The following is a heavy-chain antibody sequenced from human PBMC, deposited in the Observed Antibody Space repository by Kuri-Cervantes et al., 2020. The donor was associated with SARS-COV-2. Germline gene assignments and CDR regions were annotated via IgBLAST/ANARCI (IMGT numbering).Heavy chain of an antibody. V-gene: IGHV4-61*01. CDR3: ATGGQRFDP. CDR1: GGSVSSGSYY. Sequence: SETLSLTCTVSGGSVSSGSYYWSWIRQPPGKGLEWIGFIYYSGNTNYNPSLKSRVTISVDTSKNQFSLKVSSVTAADTAVYYCATGGQRFDPWGQGTLVTVSS. J-gene: IGHJ5*02. CDR2: IYYSGNT.